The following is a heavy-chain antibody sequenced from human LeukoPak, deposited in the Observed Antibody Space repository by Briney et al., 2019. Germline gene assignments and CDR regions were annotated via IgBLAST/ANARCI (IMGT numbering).Heavy chain of an antibody. CDR1: GFTFSSYG. J-gene: IGHJ4*02. V-gene: IGHV3-30*02. D-gene: IGHD2-8*02. CDR3: ANTVRTTPVRVVWWPFDY. Sequence: GGSLRLSCAASGFTFSSYGMHWVRQAPGKGLEWVAFIRYDGSNKYYADSVKGRFTISRDNSKNTLYLQMNSLRAEDTAVYYCANTVRTTPVRVVWWPFDYWGQGTLVTVSS. CDR2: IRYDGSNK.